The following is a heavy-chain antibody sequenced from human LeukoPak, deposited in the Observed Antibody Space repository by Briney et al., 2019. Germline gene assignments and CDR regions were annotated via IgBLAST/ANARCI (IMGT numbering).Heavy chain of an antibody. CDR3: AKEGKIDYVWGSYQLQYDYFDY. D-gene: IGHD3-16*02. J-gene: IGHJ4*02. CDR1: GFTFSSYG. V-gene: IGHV3-30*18. CDR2: ISYDGSNK. Sequence: GGSLRPSCAASGFTFSSYGMHWVRQAPGKGLEGVAVISYDGSNKYYADSVKGRFTISRDNSKNTLYLQMNSLRAEDTAVYCCAKEGKIDYVWGSYQLQYDYFDYWGQGTLVTVSS.